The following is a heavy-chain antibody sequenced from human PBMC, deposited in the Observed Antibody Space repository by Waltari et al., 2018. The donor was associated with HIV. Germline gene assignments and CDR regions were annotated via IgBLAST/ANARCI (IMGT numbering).Heavy chain of an antibody. CDR3: VKAGFSSSWDYFDS. CDR2: LSGGGRNT. J-gene: IGHJ4*02. Sequence: EVQLLESGGGLVQPGGSLSLSCAASGFTFRNFAMTWVRQAPGEGLEGVSTLSGGGRNTYYAQSVKGRFTLSRDNSNNTLDLQMESLTADDTAIYFCVKAGFSSSWDYFDSWGQGILVTVSS. D-gene: IGHD2-2*01. CDR1: GFTFRNFA. V-gene: IGHV3-23*01.